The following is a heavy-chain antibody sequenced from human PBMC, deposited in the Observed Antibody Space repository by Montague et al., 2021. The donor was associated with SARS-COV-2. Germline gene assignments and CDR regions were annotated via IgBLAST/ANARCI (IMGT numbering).Heavy chain of an antibody. D-gene: IGHD6-19*01. V-gene: IGHV4-59*12. Sequence: SETLSLTCTVSGDSISRYYWTWIRQSPGRGLEWIGYIYKSEKTNYNSSLKSRVTISEDTSKNQFPLKLRSVTAAATAVYLCARNIGWYSHDRWGQGTLVTVSS. CDR1: GDSISRYY. CDR2: IYKSEKT. J-gene: IGHJ5*02. CDR3: ARNIGWYSHDR.